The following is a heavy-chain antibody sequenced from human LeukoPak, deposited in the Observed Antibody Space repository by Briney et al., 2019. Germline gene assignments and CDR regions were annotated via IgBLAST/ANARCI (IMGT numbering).Heavy chain of an antibody. V-gene: IGHV4-59*01. CDR1: GGSISSYY. D-gene: IGHD3-3*01. CDR2: IYYSGST. CDR3: ARAYYDFWSGYSIDYYYYYYMDV. J-gene: IGHJ6*03. Sequence: SETLSLTCTVSGGSISSYYWSWIRQPPEKGLEWIGYIYYSGSTNYNPSLKSRVTISVDTSKNQFSLKLSSVTAADTAVYYCARAYYDFWSGYSIDYYYYYYMDVWGKGTTVTVFS.